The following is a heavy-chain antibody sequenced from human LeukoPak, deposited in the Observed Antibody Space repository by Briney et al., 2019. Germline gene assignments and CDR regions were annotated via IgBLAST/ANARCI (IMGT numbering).Heavy chain of an antibody. CDR3: ARGGSYLSAFDI. CDR2: IYGGGSV. J-gene: IGHJ3*02. CDR1: GFTVRSNY. D-gene: IGHD1-26*01. Sequence: GGSLRLSCAASGFTVRSNYMSWVRQAPGKGLEWVSIIYGGGSVFYADSVKGRFTISRDNSKNTLYLQMNSLRGEDTAVYYCARGGSYLSAFDIWGQGTMVTVSS. V-gene: IGHV3-53*01.